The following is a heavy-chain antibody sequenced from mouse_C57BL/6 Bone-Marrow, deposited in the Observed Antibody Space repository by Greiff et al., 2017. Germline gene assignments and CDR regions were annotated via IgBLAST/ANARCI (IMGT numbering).Heavy chain of an antibody. CDR2: IYPGDGGT. Sequence: VKLMESGPELVKPGASVKISCKASGYAFSSSWMNWVKQRPGKGLEWIGRIYPGDGGTTYNRKFKGKATLTVDKSSSTAYMQLSSLTSEDSAVYFWARTGGLRRAMDYWGQGTSVTVSS. CDR1: GYAFSSSW. D-gene: IGHD2-4*01. J-gene: IGHJ4*01. V-gene: IGHV1-82*01. CDR3: ARTGGLRRAMDY.